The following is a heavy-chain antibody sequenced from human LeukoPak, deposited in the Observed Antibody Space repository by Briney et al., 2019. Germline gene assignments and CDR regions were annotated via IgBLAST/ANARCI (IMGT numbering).Heavy chain of an antibody. V-gene: IGHV3-23*01. CDR1: GFTFSLYA. J-gene: IGHJ6*03. D-gene: IGHD3-10*01. CDR3: ATRFGLDYYYYYMDV. Sequence: GGSLRLSCAASGFTFSLYAMTWVRQTPEKGLEWVSTIDGDGANTYYADSVRGRFTISRDNSKNTLSLQMTSLRADDTAVYYCATRFGLDYYYYYMDVWGKGTTVTISS. CDR2: IDGDGANT.